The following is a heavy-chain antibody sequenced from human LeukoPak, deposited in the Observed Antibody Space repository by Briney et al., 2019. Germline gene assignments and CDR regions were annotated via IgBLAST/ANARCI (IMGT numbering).Heavy chain of an antibody. CDR2: LYSGGRT. Sequence: PGGSLRLSCAVSGFNVSGNYMSWVRQAPGKGLEWVSVLYSGGRTYHADTVKGRFTISRDTSKNTLYLQMNSLRAEDTAVYYCARDVATVTTLGEVGPVWGQGTLVTVSS. D-gene: IGHD4-17*01. CDR3: ARDVATVTTLGEVGPV. J-gene: IGHJ4*02. V-gene: IGHV3-66*01. CDR1: GFNVSGNY.